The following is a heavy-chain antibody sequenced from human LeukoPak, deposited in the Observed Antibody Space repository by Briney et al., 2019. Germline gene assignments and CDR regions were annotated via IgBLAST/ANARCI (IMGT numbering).Heavy chain of an antibody. CDR3: ARAGNGYCSGGSCYSIYDY. Sequence: SETLSLTCTVSGGSISTYYWTWIRQPPGKGLEWIGYIYYSGSTNYNPSLKSRVTISVDMSKNQFSLKLSSVTAADTAVYYCARAGNGYCSGGSCYSIYDYWGQGTLVTVSS. J-gene: IGHJ4*02. CDR1: GGSISTYY. CDR2: IYYSGST. D-gene: IGHD2-15*01. V-gene: IGHV4-59*01.